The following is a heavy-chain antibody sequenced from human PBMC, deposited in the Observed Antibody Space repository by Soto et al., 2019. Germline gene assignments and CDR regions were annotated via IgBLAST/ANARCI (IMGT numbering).Heavy chain of an antibody. Sequence: SETLSLTCAVYGGSFSGYYWSWIRQPPGKGLEWIGEINHSGSTNYNPSLKSRVTISVDTSKNQFSLKLSSVTAADTAVYYCARARLYYDFLRYYGMDVWGQGTTVTVSS. CDR3: ARARLYYDFLRYYGMDV. J-gene: IGHJ6*02. CDR2: INHSGST. D-gene: IGHD3-3*01. V-gene: IGHV4-34*01. CDR1: GGSFSGYY.